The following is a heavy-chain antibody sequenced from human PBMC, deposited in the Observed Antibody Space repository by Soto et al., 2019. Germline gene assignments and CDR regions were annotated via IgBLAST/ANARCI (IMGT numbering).Heavy chain of an antibody. V-gene: IGHV4-31*03. CDR1: CGSILNANYY. Sequence: QVQLQASGPGLVHPSQTLSLTCTVSCGSILNANYYWSWIRQHPGKGLEWTGYLYYSGSTYYSPSLTSRVTMSVDTSKRQFSLKLSSVTAADTAVYDCARSSYGADGGFDYWGQGTMVTDSS. D-gene: IGHD4-17*01. CDR3: ARSSYGADGGFDY. CDR2: LYYSGST. J-gene: IGHJ4*02.